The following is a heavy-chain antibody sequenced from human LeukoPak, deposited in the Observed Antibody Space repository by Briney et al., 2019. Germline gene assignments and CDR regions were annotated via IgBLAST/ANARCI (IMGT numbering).Heavy chain of an antibody. CDR1: GGSFSGYY. CDR2: INHSGSI. Sequence: SETLSLTCAVYGGSFSGYYWSWIRQPPGKGLEWIGEINHSGSINYNPSLKSRVTISVDTSKNQFSLKLSSVTAADTAVYYCARVGPRDPPVYYFDYWGQGTLVTVSS. J-gene: IGHJ4*02. CDR3: ARVGPRDPPVYYFDY. D-gene: IGHD1-26*01. V-gene: IGHV4-34*01.